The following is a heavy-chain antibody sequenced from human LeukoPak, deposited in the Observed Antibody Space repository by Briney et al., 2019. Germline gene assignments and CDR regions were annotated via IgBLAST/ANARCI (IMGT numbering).Heavy chain of an antibody. CDR3: ARDGRGVWNYFAS. CDR1: RDSVSSNSAA. J-gene: IGHJ4*02. Sequence: SQTLSLTCAISRDSVSSNSAAWNWIRQSPSRGLEWLGRTYYRSKWYNDYAVSVKSRITISADTSKNQFSLQLDSVTPEDTAVYYCARDGRGVWNYFASWGQGTLVTVSS. D-gene: IGHD1-26*01. CDR2: TYYRSKWYN. V-gene: IGHV6-1*01.